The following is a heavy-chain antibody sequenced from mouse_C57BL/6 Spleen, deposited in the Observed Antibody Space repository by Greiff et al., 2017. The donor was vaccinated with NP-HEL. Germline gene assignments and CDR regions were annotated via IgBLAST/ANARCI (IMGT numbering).Heavy chain of an antibody. CDR3: ARRGYYDYAGVDY. CDR1: GYTFTSYW. J-gene: IGHJ4*01. D-gene: IGHD2-4*01. CDR2: IDPSDSYT. Sequence: QVQLQQPGAELVMPGASVKLSCKASGYTFTSYWMPWVKQRPGQGLEWIGEIDPSDSYTNYNHKFKGKSTLTVDKSSSTAYMQLSSRTSEDSAVYYCARRGYYDYAGVDYWGQGTSVTVSS. V-gene: IGHV1-69*01.